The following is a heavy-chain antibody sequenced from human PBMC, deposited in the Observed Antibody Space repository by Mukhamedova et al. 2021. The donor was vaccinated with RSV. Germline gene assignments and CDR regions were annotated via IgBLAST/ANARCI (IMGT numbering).Heavy chain of an antibody. Sequence: PGKGLEWVSGISSGSSYINYAASVRGRFTISRDNSRNTLYLQMNSLRVDDTAVYYCATVIRGPTKEFHYCGQGPPVTVTP. D-gene: IGHD2-21*01. V-gene: IGHV3-20*03. CDR3: ATVIRGPTKEFHY. J-gene: IGHJ1*01. CDR2: ISSGSSYI.